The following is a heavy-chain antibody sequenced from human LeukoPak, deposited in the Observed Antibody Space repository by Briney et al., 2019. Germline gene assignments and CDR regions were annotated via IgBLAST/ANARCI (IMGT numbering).Heavy chain of an antibody. V-gene: IGHV1-18*01. CDR1: GYTFTSYG. CDR3: ARDGGGLCSSTSCYTNWFDP. J-gene: IGHJ5*02. Sequence: GASVKVSCKASGYTFTSYGISWVRQAPGQGLEWMGWISAYNGNTNYAQKLQGRVTTTTDTSTSTAYMELRSLRSDDTAVYYCARDGGGLCSSTSCYTNWFDPWGQGTLVTVSS. CDR2: ISAYNGNT. D-gene: IGHD2-2*02.